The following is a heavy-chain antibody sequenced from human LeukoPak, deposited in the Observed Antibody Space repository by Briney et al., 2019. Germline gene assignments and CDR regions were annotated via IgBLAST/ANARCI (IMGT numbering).Heavy chain of an antibody. CDR3: ARVNTQGVPSP. D-gene: IGHD2-15*01. CDR2: IYYSGTT. Sequence: SETLSLTCTVSGGSIRSSDYYWGWIRLPPGKGLEWIASIYYSGTTHYNPSHQSRVTMSVDTSKNQFSLKLSSVTAADTAVYYCARVNTQGVPSPWGQGILVTVSS. CDR1: GGSIRSSDYY. J-gene: IGHJ5*02. V-gene: IGHV4-39*01.